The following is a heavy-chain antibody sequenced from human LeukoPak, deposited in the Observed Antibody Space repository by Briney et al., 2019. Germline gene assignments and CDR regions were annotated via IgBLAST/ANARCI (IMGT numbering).Heavy chain of an antibody. Sequence: GGSLRLSCAASGFTFSRAWMNWVRQAPGKGLEWVGRIKSKTDGGTTDYAAPVKGRFTISRDDSKNTLYLQMNSLKTEDTAVYYCTTDLQLLWYWPDAFDIWGQGTMVTVSS. CDR2: IKSKTDGGTT. J-gene: IGHJ3*02. CDR1: GFTFSRAW. CDR3: TTDLQLLWYWPDAFDI. V-gene: IGHV3-15*01. D-gene: IGHD3-10*01.